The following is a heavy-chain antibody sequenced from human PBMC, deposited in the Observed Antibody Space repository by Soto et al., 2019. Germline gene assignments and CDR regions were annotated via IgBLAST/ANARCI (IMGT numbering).Heavy chain of an antibody. V-gene: IGHV1-24*01. Sequence: ASVKVSCKASGNSFTTYYMHWVRQAPGKGLEWMGGFDPEDGETIYAQKFQGRVTMTEDTSTDTAYMELSSLRSEDTAVYYCATVSIGEILTEYDSSGYLPSRGAFDIWGQGTMVTVSS. CDR2: FDPEDGET. J-gene: IGHJ3*02. CDR1: GNSFTTYY. D-gene: IGHD3-22*01. CDR3: ATVSIGEILTEYDSSGYLPSRGAFDI.